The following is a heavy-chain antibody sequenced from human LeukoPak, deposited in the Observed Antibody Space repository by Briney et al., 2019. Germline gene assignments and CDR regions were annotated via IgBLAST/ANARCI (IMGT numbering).Heavy chain of an antibody. CDR3: ADLSSGTLDY. Sequence: GGSLRLSCAASGFTFSSNYMSWVRQAPGKGLEWVSVIYSGGSTYYADSVKRRFTISRDNSKNTLFLQMNSLRAEDTAVYYCADLSSGTLDYWGQGTLVTVSS. D-gene: IGHD1-1*01. CDR1: GFTFSSNY. V-gene: IGHV3-53*05. CDR2: IYSGGST. J-gene: IGHJ4*02.